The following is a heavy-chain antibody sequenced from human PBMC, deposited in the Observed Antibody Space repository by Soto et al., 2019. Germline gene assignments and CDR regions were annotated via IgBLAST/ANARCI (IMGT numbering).Heavy chain of an antibody. J-gene: IGHJ5*01. V-gene: IGHV2-5*02. CDR3: ALRLGATTASDACWFDS. D-gene: IGHD3-16*01. CDR1: GFSLSISGEG. CDR2: IHWDYDR. Sequence: QITLKESGPTLLKPTQTLTLTCSFSGFSLSISGEGVGWIRQAPGKPLEWLALIHWDYDRRYNPSLKNRLTVTQDTSKNQVVLTMTNMDPVDTGTYYCALRLGATTASDACWFDSWGQGIMVTVSS.